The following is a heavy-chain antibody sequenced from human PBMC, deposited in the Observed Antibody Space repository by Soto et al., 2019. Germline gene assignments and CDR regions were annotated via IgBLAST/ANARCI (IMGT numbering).Heavy chain of an antibody. Sequence: GGSLRLSCAASGFTFSNYWMSWVRQAPGRGLEWVSRINSDESSTRYADSVKGRFTISRDNAKNTLYLQMNSLRGEDTAMYYCVVGDTTVEPYYFDSWGQGTLVTVSS. D-gene: IGHD4-17*01. V-gene: IGHV3-74*01. CDR2: INSDESST. CDR3: VVGDTTVEPYYFDS. CDR1: GFTFSNYW. J-gene: IGHJ4*02.